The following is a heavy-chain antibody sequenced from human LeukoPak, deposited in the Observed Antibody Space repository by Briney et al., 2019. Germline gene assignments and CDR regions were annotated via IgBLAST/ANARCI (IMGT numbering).Heavy chain of an antibody. CDR3: ARHTVDYDFWSGSAADY. Sequence: GGSLRLSCAVSGFTFSSFALSWVRQAPGKGLEWVSSISGSGDSTYYMESVKGRFTISRDNSENTLYLQMNSLRAEDTAVYYCARHTVDYDFWSGSAADYWGQGTLVTVSS. CDR1: GFTFSSFA. CDR2: ISGSGDST. D-gene: IGHD3-3*01. V-gene: IGHV3-23*01. J-gene: IGHJ4*02.